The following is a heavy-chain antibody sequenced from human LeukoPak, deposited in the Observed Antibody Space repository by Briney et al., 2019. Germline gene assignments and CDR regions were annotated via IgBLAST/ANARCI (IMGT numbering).Heavy chain of an antibody. J-gene: IGHJ1*01. CDR1: GGSISSGGYS. CDR3: ARGGSWPEYFQH. Sequence: SETLSLTCAVSGGSISSGGYSWSWIRQPPGKGLEWIGYIYHSGSTYYNPSLKSRVTISVDRSKNQFSLKLSSVTAADTAVYYCARGGSWPEYFQHSGQGTLVTVSS. V-gene: IGHV4-30-2*01. CDR2: IYHSGST. D-gene: IGHD6-13*01.